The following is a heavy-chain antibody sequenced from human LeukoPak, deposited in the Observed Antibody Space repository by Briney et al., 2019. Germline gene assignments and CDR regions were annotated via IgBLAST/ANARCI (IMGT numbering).Heavy chain of an antibody. Sequence: GGSLRLSCAASGFTFSSYAMSWVRQAPGKGLEWVSAISGSGGSTYYADSVRGRFTISRDNSKNTLYLQMNSLRAEDTAVYYCAKPSERYSSSSPFDYWGQGTLVTVSS. CDR1: GFTFSSYA. CDR3: AKPSERYSSSSPFDY. CDR2: ISGSGGST. V-gene: IGHV3-23*01. D-gene: IGHD6-13*01. J-gene: IGHJ4*02.